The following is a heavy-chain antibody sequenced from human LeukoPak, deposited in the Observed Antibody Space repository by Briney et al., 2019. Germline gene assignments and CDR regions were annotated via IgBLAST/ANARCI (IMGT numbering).Heavy chain of an antibody. Sequence: SETLSLTCTVSGGSISSYYWSWIRQPPGKGLEWIGYIYYSGSTNYNPSLKSRVTISVDTSKNQFSLKLSSVTAADTAVYYCARGYSGSYWVLDYWGQGTLVTVSS. J-gene: IGHJ4*02. V-gene: IGHV4-59*01. CDR3: ARGYSGSYWVLDY. CDR2: IYYSGST. D-gene: IGHD1-26*01. CDR1: GGSISSYY.